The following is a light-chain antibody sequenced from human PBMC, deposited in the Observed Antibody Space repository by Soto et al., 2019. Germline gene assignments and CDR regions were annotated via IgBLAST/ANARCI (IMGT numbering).Light chain of an antibody. CDR2: EVS. CDR3: SSDASSRIYV. CDR1: SSDVGAYNY. V-gene: IGLV2-14*01. J-gene: IGLJ1*01. Sequence: QSALTQPASVSGSPGQSISISCTGTSSDVGAYNYVSWYQQHPGKAPKLMIYEVSYRPSGVSYRFSGSKSGNTASLTIAGLQAEDADDFYCSSDASSRIYVFGTGTKLTVL.